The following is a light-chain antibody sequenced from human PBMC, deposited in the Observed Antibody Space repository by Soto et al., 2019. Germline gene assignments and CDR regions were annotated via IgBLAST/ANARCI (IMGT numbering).Light chain of an antibody. CDR1: QSVSNY. J-gene: IGKJ5*01. Sequence: EIVFTQSPTTLCLSPGERAPRSCRASQSVSNYLSWYQQKPGLAPRLLMYETSRRATGIPARFSGSGSGTDFTLTISSLEPEDFAVYYCQQRNNWRDTFGQGTRLEIK. V-gene: IGKV3-11*01. CDR2: ETS. CDR3: QQRNNWRDT.